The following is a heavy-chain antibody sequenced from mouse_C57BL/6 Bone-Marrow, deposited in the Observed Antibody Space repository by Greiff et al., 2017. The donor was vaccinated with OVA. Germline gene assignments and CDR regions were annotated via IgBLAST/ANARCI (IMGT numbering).Heavy chain of an antibody. CDR1: GYTFTSYW. CDR3: ARDTTVVAVDYAMDY. Sequence: VQLQQPGAELVMPGASVKLSCKASGYTFTSYWMHWVKQRPGQGLEWIGEIDPSDSYTNYTQKFKGKSTLTVDKSSSTAYMQLSSLTSEDSAVYYGARDTTVVAVDYAMDYWGQGTSVTVSS. J-gene: IGHJ4*01. CDR2: IDPSDSYT. D-gene: IGHD1-1*01. V-gene: IGHV1-69*01.